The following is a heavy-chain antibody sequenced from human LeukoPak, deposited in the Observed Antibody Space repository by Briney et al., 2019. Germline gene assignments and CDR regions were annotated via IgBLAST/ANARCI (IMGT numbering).Heavy chain of an antibody. CDR1: GFTFSSYA. CDR2: IGGSDGST. CDR3: AKVVVAASWDQNFDY. V-gene: IGHV3-23*01. J-gene: IGHJ4*02. D-gene: IGHD2-15*01. Sequence: PGGSLRLSCTGSGFTFSSYAMNWVRQAPGKGLEWVSAIGGSDGSTYYADSVKGRFTISRDNSKNTLYLQMNSLRAEDTAVYYCAKVVVAASWDQNFDYWGQGTLVTVSS.